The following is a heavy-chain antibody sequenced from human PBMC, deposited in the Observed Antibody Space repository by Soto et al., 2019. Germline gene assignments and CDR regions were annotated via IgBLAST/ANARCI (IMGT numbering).Heavy chain of an antibody. CDR1: GGSISGYY. V-gene: IGHV4-59*05. J-gene: IGHJ4*02. Sequence: SETLSLTCTVSGGSISGYYWGWLRQPPGKGLEWIGRIYYSGSTYYNPSLKSRITISVDTSKNQFSLKLSSVTAADTAVYYCARHIDYWGQGTLVTVSS. CDR2: IYYSGST. CDR3: ARHIDY.